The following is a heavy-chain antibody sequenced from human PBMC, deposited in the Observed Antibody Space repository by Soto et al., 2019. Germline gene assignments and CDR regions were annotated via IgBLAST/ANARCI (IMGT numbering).Heavy chain of an antibody. V-gene: IGHV1-18*01. CDR3: ASACHRNRSGWLFDY. CDR2: ISACNGNT. D-gene: IGHD6-19*01. Sequence: ASVKVSCKASGYTFTSYGISWVRQAPGQRLEWMGWISACNGNTKYSQKFQGRVTITTDTSASTAYMELSSLRPEDTAVYYCASACHRNRSGWLFDYWGQGPLVPVSP. CDR1: GYTFTSYG. J-gene: IGHJ4*02.